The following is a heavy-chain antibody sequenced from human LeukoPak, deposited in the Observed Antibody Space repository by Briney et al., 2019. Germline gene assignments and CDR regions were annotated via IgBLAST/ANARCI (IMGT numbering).Heavy chain of an antibody. CDR2: INHSGST. CDR3: ARILGYCSSTSCYRLGRWFDP. D-gene: IGHD2-2*01. CDR1: GGSFSGYY. Sequence: SETLSLTCAVYGGSFSGYYWSWIRQPPGKGLEWIGEINHSGSTNYNPSLKSRVTISVDTSKNQLSLKLSSVTAADTAVYYCARILGYCSSTSCYRLGRWFDPWGQGTLVTVSS. V-gene: IGHV4-34*01. J-gene: IGHJ5*02.